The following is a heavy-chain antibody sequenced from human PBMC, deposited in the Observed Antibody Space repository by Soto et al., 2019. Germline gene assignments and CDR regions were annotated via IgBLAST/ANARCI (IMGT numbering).Heavy chain of an antibody. Sequence: QLQLQESGPGLVKPSETLSLTCTVSGGSISSSSYYWGWIRQPPGKGLEWIGSIYYSGSTYYNPSLKSRVTISVDTSKNQFSLKLSSVTAADTAVYYCARLAAAGPLLSYYYGMDVWGQGTTVTVSS. V-gene: IGHV4-39*01. J-gene: IGHJ6*02. D-gene: IGHD6-13*01. CDR1: GGSISSSSYY. CDR2: IYYSGST. CDR3: ARLAAAGPLLSYYYGMDV.